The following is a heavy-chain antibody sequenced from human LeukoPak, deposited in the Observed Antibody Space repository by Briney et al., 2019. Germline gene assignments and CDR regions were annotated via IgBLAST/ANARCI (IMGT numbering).Heavy chain of an antibody. CDR3: ARYSSSWPRGSAFDI. CDR1: GGSISSGGYS. V-gene: IGHV4-30-2*01. D-gene: IGHD6-13*01. Sequence: SETLSLTCAVSGGSISSGGYSWSRIRQPPGKGLEWIGYIYHSGSTYYNPSLKSRVTISVDRSKNQFSLKLSSVTAADTAVYYCARYSSSWPRGSAFDIWGQGTMVTVSS. CDR2: IYHSGST. J-gene: IGHJ3*02.